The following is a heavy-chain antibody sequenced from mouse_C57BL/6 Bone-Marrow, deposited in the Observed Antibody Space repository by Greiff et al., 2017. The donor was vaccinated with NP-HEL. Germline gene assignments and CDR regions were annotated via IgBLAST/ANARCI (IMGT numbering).Heavy chain of an antibody. D-gene: IGHD1-1*01. Sequence: VQLQQPGAELVKPGASVKMSCKASGYTFTSYWITWVKQRPGQGLEWIGDIYPGSGSTNYNEKFKSKATLTVDTSSSTAYMQLSSLTSEDSAVYYCARGGSRYWYFDVWGTGTTVTVSS. CDR2: IYPGSGST. J-gene: IGHJ1*03. V-gene: IGHV1-55*01. CDR1: GYTFTSYW. CDR3: ARGGSRYWYFDV.